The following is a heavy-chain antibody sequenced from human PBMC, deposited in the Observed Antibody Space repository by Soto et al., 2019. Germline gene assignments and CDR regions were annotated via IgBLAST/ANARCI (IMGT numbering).Heavy chain of an antibody. CDR1: GFTFSTYG. J-gene: IGHJ3*02. V-gene: IGHV3-30*03. CDR2: ISYDGTNK. Sequence: TGGSLRLSCAASGFTFSTYGMHWVRLAQGKGLEWVAVISYDGTNKLYADSMKGRFTISRDNSKNTLYLQMNSLRADDTAIYYCARDLWPQAFEIWGQGTMVSVSS. CDR3: ARDLWPQAFEI.